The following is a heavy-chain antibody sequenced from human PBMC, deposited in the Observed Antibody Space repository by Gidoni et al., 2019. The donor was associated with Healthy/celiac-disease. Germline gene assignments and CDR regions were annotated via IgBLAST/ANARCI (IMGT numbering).Heavy chain of an antibody. Sequence: EVQLVESGGGLVQPGGSLRLSCADSGVTFSSYEMNWVRQAPGKGLEWVSYISSSGSTIYYADSVKGRFTISRDNAKNSLYLQMNSLRAEDTAVYYCAREGRAYYYGMDVWGQGTTVTVSS. CDR3: AREGRAYYYGMDV. V-gene: IGHV3-48*03. CDR1: GVTFSSYE. CDR2: ISSSGSTI. J-gene: IGHJ6*02.